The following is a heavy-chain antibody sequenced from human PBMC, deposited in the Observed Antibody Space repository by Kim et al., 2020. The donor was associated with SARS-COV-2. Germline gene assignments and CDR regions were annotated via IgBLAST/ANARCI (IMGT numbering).Heavy chain of an antibody. CDR3: ARAWKTFEPFGGYLVVTPFDY. CDR2: IYYSGNT. V-gene: IGHV4-39*01. CDR1: GGSISSSSYY. D-gene: IGHD2-15*01. Sequence: SETLSLTCTVSGGSISSSSYYWGWIRQPPGKGLEWIGSIYYSGNTYYNPSLKSRVTISVDTSKNQFSLKLSSVTAADTAVYYCARAWKTFEPFGGYLVVTPFDYWGQGTLVTVSS. J-gene: IGHJ4*02.